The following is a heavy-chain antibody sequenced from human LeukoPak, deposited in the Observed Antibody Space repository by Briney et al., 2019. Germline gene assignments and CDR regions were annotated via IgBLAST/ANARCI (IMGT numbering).Heavy chain of an antibody. CDR3: ARDNDVLRYFDWPLDY. CDR2: ISSSSSYI. V-gene: IGHV3-11*06. D-gene: IGHD3-9*01. CDR1: GFTFSDYY. J-gene: IGHJ4*02. Sequence: GGSLRLSCAASGFTFSDYYMSWIRQAPGKGLEWVSSISSSSSYIYYADSVKGRFTISRDNAKNSLYLQMNSLRAEDTAVYYCARDNDVLRYFDWPLDYWGQGTLVTVSA.